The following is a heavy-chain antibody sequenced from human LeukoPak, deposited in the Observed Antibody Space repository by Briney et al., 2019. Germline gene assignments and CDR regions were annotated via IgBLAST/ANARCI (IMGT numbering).Heavy chain of an antibody. J-gene: IGHJ6*03. D-gene: IGHD2-2*01. CDR3: ARGKGEYCSSTSCYQAQFYMDV. Sequence: GGSLRLSCAASGFTFSSYWMSWVRQAPGKGLEWVANIKQDGSEKYYVDSVKGRFTISRDNAKNSLYLQMNSLRAEDTAVYYCARGKGEYCSSTSCYQAQFYMDVWGKGTTVTVSS. V-gene: IGHV3-7*01. CDR1: GFTFSSYW. CDR2: IKQDGSEK.